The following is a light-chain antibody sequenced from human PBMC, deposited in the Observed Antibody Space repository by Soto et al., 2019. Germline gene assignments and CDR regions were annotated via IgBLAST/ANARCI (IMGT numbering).Light chain of an antibody. V-gene: IGLV2-14*01. J-gene: IGLJ2*01. CDR1: SSDIGGYNY. Sequence: QSPLTQPASVSGSPGQSITISCTGTSSDIGGYNYISWYQQLPGKAPKFVIYDVRNRPSGVSNRFSGSRSGNTASLTISGLQAEDEADYYCSSYTSSSTVIFGGGTKLTVL. CDR2: DVR. CDR3: SSYTSSSTVI.